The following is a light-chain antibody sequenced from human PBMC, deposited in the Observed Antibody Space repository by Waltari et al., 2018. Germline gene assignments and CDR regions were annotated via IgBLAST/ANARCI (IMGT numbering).Light chain of an antibody. CDR1: QSVSMNY. CDR2: GAS. CDR3: QQFGLIT. J-gene: IGKJ4*01. V-gene: IGKV3-20*01. Sequence: TLSLSPGETATLSCRASQSVSMNYLSWFQQKPGQAPRLLIYGASMRAAGVPDRFSGGGSGTDFTLTITRLEPEDFAVYYCQQFGLITFGGGTKVEIK.